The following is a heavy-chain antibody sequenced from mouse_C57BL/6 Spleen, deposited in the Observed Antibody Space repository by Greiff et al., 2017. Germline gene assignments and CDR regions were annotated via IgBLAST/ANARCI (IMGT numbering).Heavy chain of an antibody. D-gene: IGHD1-1*02. CDR2: IDPSDSYT. CDR3: ARSYGYWYFDV. V-gene: IGHV1-50*01. Sequence: QVQLKQPGAELVKPGASVKLSCKASGYTFTSYWMQWVKQRPGQGLEWIGEIDPSDSYTNYNQKFKGKATLTVDTSSSTAYMQLSSLTSEDSAVYYCARSYGYWYFDVWGTGTTVTVSS. J-gene: IGHJ1*03. CDR1: GYTFTSYW.